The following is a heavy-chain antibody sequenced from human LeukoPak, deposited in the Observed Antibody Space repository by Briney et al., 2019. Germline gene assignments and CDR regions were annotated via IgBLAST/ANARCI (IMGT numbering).Heavy chain of an antibody. CDR3: AVLNSHWVYFDAFDI. CDR2: INPNSGGT. V-gene: IGHV1-2*06. CDR1: GYTFTGYY. D-gene: IGHD6-13*01. Sequence: ASVKVSCKASGYTFTGYYMHWVRQAPGQGLEWMGRINPNSGGTNYAQKFQGRVTMTRDTSISTAYMELSRLRSDDTAVYYCAVLNSHWVYFDAFDIWGQGTTVTVSS. J-gene: IGHJ3*02.